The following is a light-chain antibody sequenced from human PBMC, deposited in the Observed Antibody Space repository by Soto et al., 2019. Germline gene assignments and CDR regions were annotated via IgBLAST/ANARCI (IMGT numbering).Light chain of an antibody. CDR2: LAS. CDR3: QQYDSDSGT. Sequence: DIQMTQSPSTLSASVGDRVTINCRASHYISSWVAWSQQKPGKAPKLLIYLASTLEGGVPSRFSGSGSGTEFTLTISSLQPDDFATYYCQQYDSDSGTFGQGTKVDIK. CDR1: HYISSW. J-gene: IGKJ1*01. V-gene: IGKV1-5*03.